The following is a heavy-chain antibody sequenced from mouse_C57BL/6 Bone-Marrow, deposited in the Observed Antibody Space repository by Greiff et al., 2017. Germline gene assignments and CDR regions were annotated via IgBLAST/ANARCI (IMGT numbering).Heavy chain of an antibody. V-gene: IGHV1-74*01. J-gene: IGHJ3*01. CDR3: AVLSTVVVGY. CDR1: GYTFTSYC. CDR2: IHPSDSDT. D-gene: IGHD1-1*01. Sequence: QVQLKQPGAELVKPGASVKVSCKASGYTFTSYCMHWVKQRPGQGLEWIGRIHPSDSDTNYNQKFKGKATLTVDKSSSTAYMQLSSLTSEDSAVXYCAVLSTVVVGYWGQGTTVTVSA.